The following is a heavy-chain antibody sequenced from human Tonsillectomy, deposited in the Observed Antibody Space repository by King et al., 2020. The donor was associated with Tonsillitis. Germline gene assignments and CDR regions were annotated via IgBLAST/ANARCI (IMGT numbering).Heavy chain of an antibody. CDR3: ASDSGSYRRFDY. CDR1: GGSISSYY. Sequence: VQLQESGPGLVKPSETLSLTCTVSGGSISSYYWSWIRQPPGKGLEWIGYIYYSGSTNYNPSLESRVTISVDTSKNQFSLKLSSVTAADTAVYSCASDSGSYRRFDYWGQGTLVTVSS. V-gene: IGHV4-59*01. D-gene: IGHD1-26*01. J-gene: IGHJ4*02. CDR2: IYYSGST.